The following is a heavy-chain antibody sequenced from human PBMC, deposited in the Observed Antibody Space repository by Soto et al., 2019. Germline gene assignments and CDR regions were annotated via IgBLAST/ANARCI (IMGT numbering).Heavy chain of an antibody. Sequence: SETLSLTCTVSGGSISSYYWSWIRQPPGKGLEWIGYIYYSGSTNYNPSLKSRVTISVDTSKNQFSLKLSSVTAADTAVYYCASGRSIVATIDYYYMDVWGKGTTVTVSS. V-gene: IGHV4-59*01. J-gene: IGHJ6*03. CDR2: IYYSGST. CDR3: ASGRSIVATIDYYYMDV. CDR1: GGSISSYY. D-gene: IGHD5-12*01.